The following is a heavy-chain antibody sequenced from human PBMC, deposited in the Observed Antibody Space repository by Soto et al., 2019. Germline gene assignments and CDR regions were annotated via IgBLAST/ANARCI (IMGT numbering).Heavy chain of an antibody. D-gene: IGHD2-15*01. J-gene: IGHJ4*02. Sequence: GGSLRLSCAASGFTFSSYDMGWVRQGPGKGLEWVAVVSIGGSTHYADSLRGRFTISRDNSKNTLSLQMNSLTAEDTAVYFCAKRRGAGGDFDYWGQGALVTVSS. CDR2: VSIGGST. CDR1: GFTFSSYD. CDR3: AKRRGAGGDFDY. V-gene: IGHV3-23*01.